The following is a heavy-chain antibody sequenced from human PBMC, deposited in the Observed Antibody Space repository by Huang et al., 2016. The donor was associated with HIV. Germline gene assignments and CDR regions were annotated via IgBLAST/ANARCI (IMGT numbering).Heavy chain of an antibody. D-gene: IGHD7-27*01. V-gene: IGHV3-74*01. CDR3: ARGTRLTGLWYFDL. J-gene: IGHJ2*01. CDR2: MNGDGGST. CDR1: GFTFSSYW. Sequence: EVQLVASGGGLVQPGGSLRLSCASSGFTFSSYWMHWVRQAPGKGLVLVSGMNGDGGSTNCADSGKGRFTISRDNAKNTLYVQVNSLRAEYTAVYYCARGTRLTGLWYFDLWGRGTLVSVSS.